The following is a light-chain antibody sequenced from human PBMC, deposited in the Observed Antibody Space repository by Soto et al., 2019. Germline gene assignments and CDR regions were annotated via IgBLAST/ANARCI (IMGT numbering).Light chain of an antibody. CDR1: QSISSW. Sequence: DIQMTQSPSTLSASVGDRVTITCRASQSISSWLAWYQQQPGKAPKLLLDKASSLESGVPSRFSGSCSGTYFTLTGSSLQADDVVTYCGQQYSSYPNTFGQGTKLEIK. J-gene: IGKJ2*01. V-gene: IGKV1-5*03. CDR2: KAS. CDR3: QQYSSYPNT.